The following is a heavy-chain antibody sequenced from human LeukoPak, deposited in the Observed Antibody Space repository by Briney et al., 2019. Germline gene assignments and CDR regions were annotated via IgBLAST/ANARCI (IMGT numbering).Heavy chain of an antibody. D-gene: IGHD6-13*01. CDR1: GFTFDDYA. Sequence: GGSLRLSCAASGFTFDDYAMHWVRQAPGKGLEWVSGISWNSGSIGYADSVKGRFTISRDNAKNSLYLQMNSLRAEDTALYYCAKDKNRIAAAGTTSDYWGQGTLVTVSS. CDR2: ISWNSGSI. J-gene: IGHJ4*02. CDR3: AKDKNRIAAAGTTSDY. V-gene: IGHV3-9*01.